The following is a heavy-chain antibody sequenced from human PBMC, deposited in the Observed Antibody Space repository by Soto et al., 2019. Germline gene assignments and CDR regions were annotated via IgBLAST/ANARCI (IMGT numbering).Heavy chain of an antibody. Sequence: SETLSLTCTVSGGSISSGGYYWSWIRQHPGKGLEWIGYIYYSGSTYYNPSLKSRVTISVDTSKDQFSLKLSSVTAADTAVYYCVRHAQLIIRAYWGQGSLVTVSS. CDR2: IYYSGST. V-gene: IGHV4-31*03. CDR3: VRHAQLIIRAY. CDR1: GGSISSGGYY. D-gene: IGHD3-22*01. J-gene: IGHJ4*02.